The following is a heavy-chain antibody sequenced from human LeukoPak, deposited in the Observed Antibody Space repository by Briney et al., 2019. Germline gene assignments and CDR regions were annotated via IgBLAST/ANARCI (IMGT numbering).Heavy chain of an antibody. CDR3: TTSPGGTYNH. V-gene: IGHV3-20*04. J-gene: IGHJ4*02. CDR1: GFRFDDYA. Sequence: GGSLRLSCAASGFRFDDYAMSWVRQAPGKGLEWVSGINWNGGSTGYADSVKGRFTISRDNAKNSLYLQMNSVRAEDTAIYYCTTSPGGTYNHWGQGTLVSVSS. D-gene: IGHD5-24*01. CDR2: INWNGGST.